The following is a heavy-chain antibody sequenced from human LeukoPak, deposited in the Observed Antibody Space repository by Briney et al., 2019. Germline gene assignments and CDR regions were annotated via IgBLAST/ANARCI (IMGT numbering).Heavy chain of an antibody. CDR1: GYTFTSYG. Sequence: ASVKVSCKASGYTFTSYGISRVRQAPGQGLEWMGWISAYNGNTNYAQKLQGRVTMTTDTSTSTAYMELRSLRSDDTAVYYCARDLRAPTYYDFWSGYYYYYYGMDVRGQGTTVTVPS. CDR2: ISAYNGNT. V-gene: IGHV1-18*01. J-gene: IGHJ6*02. CDR3: ARDLRAPTYYDFWSGYYYYYYGMDV. D-gene: IGHD3-3*01.